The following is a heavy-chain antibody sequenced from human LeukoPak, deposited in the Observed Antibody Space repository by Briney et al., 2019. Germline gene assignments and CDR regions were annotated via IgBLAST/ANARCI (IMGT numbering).Heavy chain of an antibody. J-gene: IGHJ6*03. CDR3: ARGYYGSGSYYYYYYMDV. Sequence: GASVKVSCKASGGTFSSYAISWVRQAPGQGLEWMGGIIPIFGTANYAQKFQGRVTITADESTSTAYMELSSLRSEDTAVYYCARGYYGSGSYYYYYYMDVWGKETTVTISS. D-gene: IGHD3-10*01. CDR2: IIPIFGTA. V-gene: IGHV1-69*13. CDR1: GGTFSSYA.